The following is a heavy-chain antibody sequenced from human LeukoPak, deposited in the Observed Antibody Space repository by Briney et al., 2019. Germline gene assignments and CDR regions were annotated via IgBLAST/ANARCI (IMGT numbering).Heavy chain of an antibody. Sequence: SETLSLTCTVSGGSISSSSYYWGWIRQPPGKGVELIGSIYYRGSTYYNPSLKSRVTISVDTSKNQFSLKLSTVTAANTAVYYCATLGLGDLPHWGHGTLVTVSS. V-gene: IGHV4-39*01. CDR2: IYYRGST. CDR3: ATLGLGDLPH. CDR1: GGSISSSSYY. D-gene: IGHD3-10*01. J-gene: IGHJ4*01.